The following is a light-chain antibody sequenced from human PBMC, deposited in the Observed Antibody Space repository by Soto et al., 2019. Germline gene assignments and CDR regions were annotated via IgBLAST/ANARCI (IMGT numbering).Light chain of an antibody. CDR1: SSNIGAGYD. CDR2: GNS. J-gene: IGLJ1*01. CDR3: QSYDSSLSGLYV. V-gene: IGLV1-40*01. Sequence: VLTQPPSVSGAPGQRVTISCTGSSSNIGAGYDVHWYQQLPGTAPKLLIYGNSNRPSGVPDRFSGSKSGTSASLAITGLQAEDEADYYCQSYDSSLSGLYVFGTGTKVTV.